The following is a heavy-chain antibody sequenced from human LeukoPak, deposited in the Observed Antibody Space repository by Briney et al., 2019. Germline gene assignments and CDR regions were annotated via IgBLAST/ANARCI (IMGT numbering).Heavy chain of an antibody. CDR1: GGSISSYY. CDR3: ARRSTENWYFDL. D-gene: IGHD1-1*01. CDR2: FYYTGTT. Sequence: SETLSLTCTVSGGSISSYYWSWIRQPPGKGLEWIGYFYYTGTTNYNPSLKSRVTMSADTSKNQLSLSLSSVTAADTAVYFCARRSTENWYFDLWGRGALVTVSS. J-gene: IGHJ2*01. V-gene: IGHV4-59*01.